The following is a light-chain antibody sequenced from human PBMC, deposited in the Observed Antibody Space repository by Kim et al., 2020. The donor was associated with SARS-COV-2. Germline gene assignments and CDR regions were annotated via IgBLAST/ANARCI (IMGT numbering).Light chain of an antibody. V-gene: IGKV3-15*01. J-gene: IGKJ1*01. CDR1: QSVSSN. CDR3: QQYNDWPPST. CDR2: GAS. Sequence: EIVMTQSPATLSVSPGERATLSCRASQSVSSNLAWYRQKLGQAPRLLIYGASTRATGIPARFSGSGSGTEFTLTISSLQSEDFAVYYCQQYNDWPPSTFGQGTKVDIK.